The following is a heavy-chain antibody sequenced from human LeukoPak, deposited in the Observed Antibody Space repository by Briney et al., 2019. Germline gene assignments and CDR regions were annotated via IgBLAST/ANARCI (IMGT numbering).Heavy chain of an antibody. CDR2: IYYSGST. CDR1: GGSISSYY. J-gene: IGHJ4*02. Sequence: SETLSLTCTVSGGSISSYYWSWIRQPPGKGLEWIGYIYYSGSTNYNPSLKSRVTISVDTSKNQSSLKLTSVTAADTAVYYCARGGEGYPLPHYFDYWGQGTLVTVSS. V-gene: IGHV4-59*01. D-gene: IGHD5-18*01. CDR3: ARGGEGYPLPHYFDY.